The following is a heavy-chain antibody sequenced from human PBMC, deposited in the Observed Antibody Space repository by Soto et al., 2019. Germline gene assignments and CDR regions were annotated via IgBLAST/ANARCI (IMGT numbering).Heavy chain of an antibody. Sequence: QLQLQESGPGLVKPSETLSLTCTVSGGSISSSSYYWGWIRQPPGKGLQWIGTIYYSGSTYYNPSLQSRVTISVDTSQNQFSLKLSSVTAADTAVYYCARLPSGYIDYWGQGTLVTVSS. V-gene: IGHV4-39*01. CDR1: GGSISSSSYY. D-gene: IGHD1-26*01. CDR2: IYYSGST. CDR3: ARLPSGYIDY. J-gene: IGHJ4*02.